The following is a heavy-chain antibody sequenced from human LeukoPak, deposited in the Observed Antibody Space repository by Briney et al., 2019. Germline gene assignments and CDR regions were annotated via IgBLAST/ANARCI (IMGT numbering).Heavy chain of an antibody. V-gene: IGHV3-21*01. D-gene: IGHD3-16*01. CDR3: AKVPHSWGLFDS. Sequence: GGSLRLSCAASGFTFSSYSMNWVRQAPGKGLEWVSSISSSSSYIYYADSVKGRFTISRDNAKNSLYLQMNSLRIEDTAVYYCAKVPHSWGLFDSWGQGTLVTVSS. J-gene: IGHJ4*02. CDR2: ISSSSSYI. CDR1: GFTFSSYS.